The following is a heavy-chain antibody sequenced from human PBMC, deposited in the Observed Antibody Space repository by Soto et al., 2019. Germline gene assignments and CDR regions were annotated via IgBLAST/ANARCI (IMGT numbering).Heavy chain of an antibody. J-gene: IGHJ4*02. V-gene: IGHV3-74*01. CDR2: INSDGSST. CDR3: GRDWRTGGPDY. Sequence: EVQLVESGGGLVQPGGSQRVSCAASGYTLSSYWMHWVRQAPGKGLVWVSRINSDGSSTNYADSVKGRFTISRDNAKNTLYLQMNSLRAEDTAVYYCGRDWRTGGPDYWGQGNLVTVSS. CDR1: GYTLSSYW. D-gene: IGHD3-3*01.